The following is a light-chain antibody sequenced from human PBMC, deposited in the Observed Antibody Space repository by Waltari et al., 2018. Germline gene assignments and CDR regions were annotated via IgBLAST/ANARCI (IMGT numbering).Light chain of an antibody. Sequence: DIQMTHSPSSLSASVGDRVTITCRASQGISNSLAWYQQKPVKAPKLLLYAASRLESGVPSRVSGSGSVTDYTLTISSLQPEDFATYYCQQYYSTPPVTFGQGTKLEIK. V-gene: IGKV1-NL1*01. CDR1: QGISNS. J-gene: IGKJ2*01. CDR2: AAS. CDR3: QQYYSTPPVT.